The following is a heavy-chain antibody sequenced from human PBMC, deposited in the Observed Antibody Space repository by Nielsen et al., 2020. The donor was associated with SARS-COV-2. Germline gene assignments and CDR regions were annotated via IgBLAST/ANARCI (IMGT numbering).Heavy chain of an antibody. CDR1: GFTFSGSA. Sequence: GESLKISCVASGFTFSGSAMHWVRQASGKGLEWLGRIRSYANEYATAYAASVKGRFTISRDDSKNTAYLQMNSLRAEDTALYYCAKLNDFWSGSNDYWGQGTLVTVSS. CDR3: AKLNDFWSGSNDY. J-gene: IGHJ4*02. V-gene: IGHV3-73*01. CDR2: IRSYANEYAT. D-gene: IGHD3-3*01.